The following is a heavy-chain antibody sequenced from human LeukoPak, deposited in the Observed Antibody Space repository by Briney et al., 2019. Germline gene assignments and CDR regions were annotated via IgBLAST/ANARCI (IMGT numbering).Heavy chain of an antibody. V-gene: IGHV1-69*05. CDR1: GGTFSSYA. CDR2: IIPIFGTA. CDR3: ARDQGVTMVRGVTYYFDY. D-gene: IGHD3-10*01. Sequence: SVKVSCKASGGTFSSYAISWVRQAPGQGLEWMGGIIPIFGTANYAQKFQGRVTMTRDTSTSTVYMELSSLRSEDTAVYYCARDQGVTMVRGVTYYFDYWGQGTLVTVSS. J-gene: IGHJ4*02.